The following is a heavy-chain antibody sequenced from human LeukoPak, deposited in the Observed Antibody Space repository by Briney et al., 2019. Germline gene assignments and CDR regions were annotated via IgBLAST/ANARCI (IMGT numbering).Heavy chain of an antibody. J-gene: IGHJ4*02. V-gene: IGHV3-74*01. Sequence: GGSLRLSCAVSGFPFRSYWMHWVRQAPGKGLVWVSRINSDGSSTSYADSVKGRFTISRDNAKNTLYLQMNSLRAEDTAVYYCAKRADYGGNSYDYWGQGTLVTVSS. CDR2: INSDGSST. D-gene: IGHD4-23*01. CDR3: AKRADYGGNSYDY. CDR1: GFPFRSYW.